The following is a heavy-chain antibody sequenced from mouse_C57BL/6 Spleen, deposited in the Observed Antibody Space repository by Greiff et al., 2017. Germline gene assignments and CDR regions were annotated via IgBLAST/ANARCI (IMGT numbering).Heavy chain of an antibody. CDR3: ARGNWDGWYFDV. CDR1: GYTFTSYW. J-gene: IGHJ1*03. V-gene: IGHV1-69*01. D-gene: IGHD4-1*01. CDR2: IDPSDSYT. Sequence: VKLQQPGAELVMPGASVKLSCKASGYTFTSYWMHWVKQRPGQGLEWIGEIDPSDSYTNYNQKFKGKSTLTVDKSSSTAYMQLSSLTSEDSAVYYCARGNWDGWYFDVWGTGTTVTVSS.